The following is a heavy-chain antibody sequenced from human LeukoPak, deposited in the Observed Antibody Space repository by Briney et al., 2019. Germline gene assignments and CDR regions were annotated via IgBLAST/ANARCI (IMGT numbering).Heavy chain of an antibody. CDR2: ISGSGGST. Sequence: PGGSLRLSCAASGFTFSCYAMSWVRQAPGKGLEWVSAISGSGGSTYYADSVKGRFTISRDNSKNTLYLQMNSLRAEDTAVYYCAKDWFLGVPAAKGIPDWGQGTLVTVSS. J-gene: IGHJ1*01. V-gene: IGHV3-23*01. CDR1: GFTFSCYA. CDR3: AKDWFLGVPAAKGIPD. D-gene: IGHD2-2*01.